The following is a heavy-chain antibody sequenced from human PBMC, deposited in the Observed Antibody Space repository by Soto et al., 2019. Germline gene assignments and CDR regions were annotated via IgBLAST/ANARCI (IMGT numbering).Heavy chain of an antibody. D-gene: IGHD6-13*01. CDR3: AKDQGSSWYEIDY. CDR2: MSYDGSNE. J-gene: IGHJ4*02. Sequence: GGSLRLSCAASGFTFSRYAMSWVRQAPGKGLEWVAIMSYDGSNEYYVDSVKGRFTISRDNSNNTLYLQLNSLRAEDTAVYYCAKDQGSSWYEIDYWGQGTLVTVSS. V-gene: IGHV3-30-3*01. CDR1: GFTFSRYA.